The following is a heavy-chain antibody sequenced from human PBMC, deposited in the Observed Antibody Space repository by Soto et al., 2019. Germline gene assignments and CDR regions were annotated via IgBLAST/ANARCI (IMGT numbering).Heavy chain of an antibody. J-gene: IGHJ3*02. CDR1: GYTLTELS. Sequence: GASVKVSCKVSGYTLTELSMHWVRQAPGKGLEWMGGFDPEDGETIYAQKFQGRVTMTEDTSTDTAYMELSSLRSEDTAVYYCATEPLVGSQRGGAFDIWGQGTMVTVSS. V-gene: IGHV1-24*01. CDR2: FDPEDGET. CDR3: ATEPLVGSQRGGAFDI. D-gene: IGHD1-26*01.